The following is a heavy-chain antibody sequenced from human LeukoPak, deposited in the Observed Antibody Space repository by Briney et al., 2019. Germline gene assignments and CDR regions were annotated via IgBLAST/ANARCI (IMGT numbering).Heavy chain of an antibody. CDR1: GFTFSSYA. Sequence: GSLRLSCAASGFTFSSYAMSWVRQAPGKGLEWVSAISYSGGSTYYADSVKGRFTISRDNSKNTLYLQMNRLRAEDTAVYYCAKRISSGWSYYFDYWGQGTLVTVSS. D-gene: IGHD6-19*01. CDR3: AKRISSGWSYYFDY. J-gene: IGHJ4*02. V-gene: IGHV3-23*01. CDR2: ISYSGGST.